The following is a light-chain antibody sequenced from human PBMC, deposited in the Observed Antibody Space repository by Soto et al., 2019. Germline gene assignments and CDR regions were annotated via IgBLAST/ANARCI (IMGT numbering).Light chain of an antibody. Sequence: EIVLTQSPGTLSLSPGERATLSCRASQSVSSSYLAWYQQKPGQAPRLLIYGASSRATGIPDRFSGSGSGTKFSPLISRLEAQEDAVDYCQQQYGTPPWTFGQGTKVEIK. V-gene: IGKV3-20*01. CDR1: QSVSSSY. CDR2: GAS. CDR3: QQQYGTPPWT. J-gene: IGKJ1*01.